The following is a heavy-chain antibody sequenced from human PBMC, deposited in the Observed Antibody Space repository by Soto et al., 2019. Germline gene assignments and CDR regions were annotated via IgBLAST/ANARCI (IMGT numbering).Heavy chain of an antibody. CDR1: GFTFSSYA. J-gene: IGHJ6*02. D-gene: IGHD1-26*01. CDR3: ARSKVGAAYYYYGMDV. CDR2: ISYDGSNK. Sequence: QVLLVESGGGVVQPGRSLRLSCAASGFTFSSYAMHWVRQAPGKGLEWVAVISYDGSNKYYADSVKGRFTISRDNSKNTLYLQMNSLRAEDTAVYYCARSKVGAAYYYYGMDVWGQGTTVTVSS. V-gene: IGHV3-30-3*01.